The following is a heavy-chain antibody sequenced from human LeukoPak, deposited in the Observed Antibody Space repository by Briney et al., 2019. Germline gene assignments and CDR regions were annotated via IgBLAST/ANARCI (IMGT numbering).Heavy chain of an antibody. Sequence: ASVKVSCKASGYTFTSYGISWVRQAPGQGLERMGWISAYNGNTNYAQKLQGRVTMTTDTSTSTAYMELRSLRSDDTAVYYCARLMTTYHYYYYMDVWGKGTTVTVSS. V-gene: IGHV1-18*01. D-gene: IGHD4-11*01. CDR2: ISAYNGNT. J-gene: IGHJ6*03. CDR1: GYTFTSYG. CDR3: ARLMTTYHYYYYMDV.